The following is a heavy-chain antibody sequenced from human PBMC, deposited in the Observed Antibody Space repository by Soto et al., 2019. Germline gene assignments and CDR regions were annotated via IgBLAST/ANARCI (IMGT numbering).Heavy chain of an antibody. D-gene: IGHD2-15*01. CDR2: ISGSGGST. J-gene: IGHJ6*03. V-gene: IGHV3-23*01. Sequence: PWGSLRVSCAASGFTFSSYAMSWVRQTPGKGLEWVSAISGSGGSTYYADSVKGRFTISRDNSKNTLYLQMNSLRAEDTAVYYCAKDGCSGGSCCWGSYYYYYMDVWGKGTTVTVSS. CDR3: AKDGCSGGSCCWGSYYYYYMDV. CDR1: GFTFSSYA.